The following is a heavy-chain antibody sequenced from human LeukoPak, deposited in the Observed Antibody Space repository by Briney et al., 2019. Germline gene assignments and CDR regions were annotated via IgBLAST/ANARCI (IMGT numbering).Heavy chain of an antibody. D-gene: IGHD6-19*01. CDR1: GGSFSGYY. Sequence: SETLSLTCAVYGGSFSGYYWSWIRQPPGKGLEWIGEINHSGSTNYNPSLKSRVTISVDTSKNQFSLKLSSVTAADTAVYYCARGSGWSPIDYWGQGTLVTVSS. V-gene: IGHV4-34*01. J-gene: IGHJ4*02. CDR2: INHSGST. CDR3: ARGSGWSPIDY.